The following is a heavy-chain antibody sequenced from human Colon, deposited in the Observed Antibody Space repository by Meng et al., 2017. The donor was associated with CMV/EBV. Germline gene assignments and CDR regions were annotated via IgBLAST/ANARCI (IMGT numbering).Heavy chain of an antibody. V-gene: IGHV3-7*03. D-gene: IGHD1-7*01. J-gene: IGHJ4*02. CDR2: IEGDGSRT. CDR3: VTGTTGYFDP. Sequence: GESLKISCEASGFSFSSYWMGWVRQAPGKGLEWVGNIEGDGSRTLYVDAVKGRFTISRDNDKNIIDLQMSSLTADDTAIYYCVTGTTGYFDPWGQGTLVTVSS. CDR1: GFSFSSYW.